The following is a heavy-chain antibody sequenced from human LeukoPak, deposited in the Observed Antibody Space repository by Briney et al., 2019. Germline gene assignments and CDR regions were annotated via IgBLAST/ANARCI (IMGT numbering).Heavy chain of an antibody. D-gene: IGHD3-10*01. Sequence: SETLSLTCAVYGGSFSGYYWSWIRQPPGKGLEWIGEINHSGSTNYNPSLKSRVTISVDTSKNQFSLKLSSVTAADTAVYYCARPRHYYGSGFDYWGQGSLVTVSS. J-gene: IGHJ4*02. V-gene: IGHV4-34*01. CDR2: INHSGST. CDR3: ARPRHYYGSGFDY. CDR1: GGSFSGYY.